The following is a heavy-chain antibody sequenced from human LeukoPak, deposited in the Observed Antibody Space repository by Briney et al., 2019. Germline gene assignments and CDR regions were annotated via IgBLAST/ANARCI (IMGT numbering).Heavy chain of an antibody. V-gene: IGHV3-11*04. CDR1: GFTFSDYY. CDR3: AREGEQLVLDF. J-gene: IGHJ4*02. D-gene: IGHD6-13*01. Sequence: GGSLRLSCAASGFTFSDYYMSWIRQAPGKGLEWVSYISSSGSTIYYADSVKGRFTISRDNSKNTLFLQMNSLRAEDTAVYYCAREGEQLVLDFWGQGTLVTVSS. CDR2: ISSSGSTI.